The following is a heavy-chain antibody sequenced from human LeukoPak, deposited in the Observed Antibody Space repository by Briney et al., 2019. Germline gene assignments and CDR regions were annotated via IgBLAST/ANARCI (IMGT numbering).Heavy chain of an antibody. D-gene: IGHD4-11*01. CDR1: GFTFSSYA. Sequence: GGSLRLSCAASGFTFSSYAMHWVRQAPGKGLEWVAVISYDGSNKYYADSVKGRFTISRDNSKNTLYLQMNSLRAEDTAVYYCTRDRTTITLFELWGQGTLVTVSS. V-gene: IGHV3-30-3*01. CDR2: ISYDGSNK. CDR3: TRDRTTITLFEL. J-gene: IGHJ4*02.